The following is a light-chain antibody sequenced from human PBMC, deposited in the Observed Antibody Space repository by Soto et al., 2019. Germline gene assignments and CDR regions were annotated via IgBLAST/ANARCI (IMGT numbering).Light chain of an antibody. Sequence: DIQMTQSPSTLSVSVGDRFTITCRASQTISSWLAWYQQKPGKAPRVLIYGAASLQSGVPSRFSGSGSGTNFSLTINSLQPEDYATYYCQQSYNIQALTFGGGTKVDI. CDR2: GAA. V-gene: IGKV1-39*01. CDR1: QTISSW. CDR3: QQSYNIQALT. J-gene: IGKJ4*01.